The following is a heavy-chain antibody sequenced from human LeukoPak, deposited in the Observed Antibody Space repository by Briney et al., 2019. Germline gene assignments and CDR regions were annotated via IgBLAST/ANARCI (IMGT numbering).Heavy chain of an antibody. Sequence: GGSLRLSCAASGFTFSSYAMHWVRQAPGKGLEWVAVISYDGSNKYYADSVKGRFTISRDNSKNSLYLQMNSLRAEDTAVYYCARELYYYDSSGSVDYYGMDVWGQGTTVTVSS. CDR3: ARELYYYDSSGSVDYYGMDV. D-gene: IGHD3-22*01. J-gene: IGHJ6*02. CDR1: GFTFSSYA. CDR2: ISYDGSNK. V-gene: IGHV3-30-3*01.